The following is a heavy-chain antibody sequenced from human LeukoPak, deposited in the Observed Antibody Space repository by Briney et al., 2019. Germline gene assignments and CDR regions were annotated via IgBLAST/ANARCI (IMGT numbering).Heavy chain of an antibody. CDR1: GSTFSSDA. CDR2: ISAGGYNT. Sequence: GGSLRLSCAASGSTFSSDAMTWVRQAPGKGLEWVSSISAGGYNTYYADSVRGRFTISRDKSKNTLYLQMNSLRAEDTAVYYCSKDAHSSSSTGWGQGTLVTVSS. D-gene: IGHD6-13*01. J-gene: IGHJ4*02. V-gene: IGHV3-23*01. CDR3: SKDAHSSSSTG.